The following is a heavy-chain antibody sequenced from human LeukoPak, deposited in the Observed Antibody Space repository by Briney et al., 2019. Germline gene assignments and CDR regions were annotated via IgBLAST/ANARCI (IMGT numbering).Heavy chain of an antibody. D-gene: IGHD2-15*01. CDR2: ISSSGGTI. Sequence: PGGSLRLSCAASGFTFSSYEMNWVRQAPGKGLEWISHISSSGGTIYYAGSVNGRFIISRDNARNSLYLQMNSLRAEDTAVYFCARDSLFCTGGSCYSKYFDYWGQGTLVTVSS. V-gene: IGHV3-48*03. CDR3: ARDSLFCTGGSCYSKYFDY. J-gene: IGHJ4*02. CDR1: GFTFSSYE.